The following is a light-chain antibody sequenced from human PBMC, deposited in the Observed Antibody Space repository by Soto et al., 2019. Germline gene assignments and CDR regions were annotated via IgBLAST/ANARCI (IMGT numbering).Light chain of an antibody. CDR2: GAS. V-gene: IGKV3-20*01. CDR3: QQYGSSPRT. J-gene: IGKJ1*01. Sequence: EIVMTQSPGTLSLSPGERATLSCRASQSIRSNYVAWYQQKPGQGPRILIYGASSRATGIPDRFSGSGSGTDFTLIISRLEPEDFAMYYCQQYGSSPRTFGQGTKVDIK. CDR1: QSIRSNY.